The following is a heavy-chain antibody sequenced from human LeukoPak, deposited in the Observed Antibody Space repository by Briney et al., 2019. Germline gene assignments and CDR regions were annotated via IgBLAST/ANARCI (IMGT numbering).Heavy chain of an antibody. CDR3: ASPAIVGATIGGFDY. V-gene: IGHV4-38-2*02. Sequence: SETLSLTCTVSGYSISSGYYWSWIRQPPGKGLEWIGEINHSGSTNYNPSLKSRVTISVDTSKNQFSLKLSSVTAADTAVYYCASPAIVGATIGGFDYWGQGTLVTVSS. D-gene: IGHD1-26*01. CDR2: INHSGST. CDR1: GYSISSGYY. J-gene: IGHJ4*02.